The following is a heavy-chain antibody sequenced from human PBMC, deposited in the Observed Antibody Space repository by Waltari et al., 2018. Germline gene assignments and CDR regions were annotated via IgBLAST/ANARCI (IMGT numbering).Heavy chain of an antibody. Sequence: EVQLVETGGGLIQPGGSLRLSCAASGFTVSSNYMSWVRQAPGKGLEWVSVIYSGGSTYYADSVQGRFTISRDNSKNTLYLQMNSLRAEDTAVYYCARNDDSSGYNWFDPWGQGTLVTVSS. V-gene: IGHV3-53*02. CDR2: IYSGGST. D-gene: IGHD3-22*01. CDR3: ARNDDSSGYNWFDP. J-gene: IGHJ5*02. CDR1: GFTVSSNY.